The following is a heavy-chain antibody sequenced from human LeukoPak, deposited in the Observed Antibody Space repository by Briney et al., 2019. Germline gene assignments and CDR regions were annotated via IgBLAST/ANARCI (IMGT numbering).Heavy chain of an antibody. CDR3: ARAYGNNGMDV. CDR1: GFTFSSYA. D-gene: IGHD4-23*01. Sequence: PGGSLRLSCAASGFTFSSYAMSWVRQAPGKGLEWVSAISGSGGSTYYADSVKGRFTISRDNSKNTLYLQMNSLRADDTALYCCARAYGNNGMDVWGQGTTVTVSS. V-gene: IGHV3-23*01. J-gene: IGHJ6*02. CDR2: ISGSGGST.